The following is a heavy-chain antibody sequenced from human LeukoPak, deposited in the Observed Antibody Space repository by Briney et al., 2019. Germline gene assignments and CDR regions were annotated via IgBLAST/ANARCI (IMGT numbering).Heavy chain of an antibody. V-gene: IGHV4-30-4*01. J-gene: IGHJ4*02. CDR3: ARDRYFIGFDY. CDR1: GGSISSGDYY. Sequence: PSETLSLTCTVSGGSISSGDYYWSWIHQPPGKGLEWIGYIYYSGSTYYNPSLKSRVSISLDMSKNQFSLKLSSVTAADTAVYYCARDRYFIGFDYWGQGTLVTVSS. D-gene: IGHD3-9*01. CDR2: IYYSGST.